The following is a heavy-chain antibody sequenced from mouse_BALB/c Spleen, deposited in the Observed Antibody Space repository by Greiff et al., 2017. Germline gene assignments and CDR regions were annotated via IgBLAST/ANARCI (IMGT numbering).Heavy chain of an antibody. CDR2: IWGDGGT. J-gene: IGHJ4*01. D-gene: IGHD4-1*01. Sequence: VKLMESGPGLVAPSQSLSITCTVSGFSLTSYGVSWVRQPPGKGLEWLGVIWGDGGTNYHSALISSLSISKDNSKSQVFLKLNSLQTDDTATYYCAKTLKLTGTFAMDYWGQGTSVTVSS. V-gene: IGHV2-3*01. CDR3: AKTLKLTGTFAMDY. CDR1: GFSLTSYG.